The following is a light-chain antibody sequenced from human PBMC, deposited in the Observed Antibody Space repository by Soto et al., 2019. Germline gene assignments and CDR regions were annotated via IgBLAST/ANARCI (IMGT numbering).Light chain of an antibody. Sequence: TQSPDTLSLSPGERATLSCRASQSVSSSYLVWYQQKPGQAPRLLIYGASSRATGIPDRFSGSGSGTDFTLTITRLEAEDFAVYYCQQYGSSPRTFGQGTKLEIK. J-gene: IGKJ2*01. CDR2: GAS. CDR1: QSVSSSY. V-gene: IGKV3-20*01. CDR3: QQYGSSPRT.